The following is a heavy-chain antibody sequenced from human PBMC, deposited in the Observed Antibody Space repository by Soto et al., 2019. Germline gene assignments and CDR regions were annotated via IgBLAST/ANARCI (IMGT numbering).Heavy chain of an antibody. CDR2: IFPIFETL. Sequence: QVQLVQSGAEVKKAGSSGKVSCKASGATFSGYAMNWVRQAPGQGLEWLGRIFPIFETLNYAERFQGRVAITADESTTTVYMDLCDLTHDDTAVYYCVVMGNVAVSNPRSFDYWGQGTLVTVSS. CDR1: GATFSGYA. J-gene: IGHJ4*02. D-gene: IGHD2-2*03. V-gene: IGHV1-69*18. CDR3: VVMGNVAVSNPRSFDY.